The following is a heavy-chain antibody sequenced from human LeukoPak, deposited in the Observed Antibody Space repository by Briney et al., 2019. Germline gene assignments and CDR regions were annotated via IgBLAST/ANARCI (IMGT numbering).Heavy chain of an antibody. CDR2: IYPGDSDT. Sequence: GESLKISCKGSGYRFTNYWIGWVRQMPGKGLEWMGIIYPGDSDTRYSPSFQGQVTISADKSISTAYLQWSSLKASDTAMYFCAIGGDSSTSCYRCFNYWGQRTLVTVSS. D-gene: IGHD2-2*02. V-gene: IGHV5-51*01. CDR1: GYRFTNYW. CDR3: AIGGDSSTSCYRCFNY. J-gene: IGHJ4*02.